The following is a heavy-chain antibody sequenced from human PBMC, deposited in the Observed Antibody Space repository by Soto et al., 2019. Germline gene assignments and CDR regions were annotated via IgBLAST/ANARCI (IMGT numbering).Heavy chain of an antibody. CDR3: ARREVADDWYFDL. V-gene: IGHV1-18*01. CDR2: ISAYNGNT. CDR1: CYTFTSYG. Sequence: GASVKVSCKSSCYTFTSYGISLVRRSPGQGLEWMGWISAYNGNTNYAQKLQGRVTMTTDTSTSTAYMELRSLRSDDTAVYYCARREVADDWYFDLWARGTLVTVSS. J-gene: IGHJ2*01. D-gene: IGHD6-19*01.